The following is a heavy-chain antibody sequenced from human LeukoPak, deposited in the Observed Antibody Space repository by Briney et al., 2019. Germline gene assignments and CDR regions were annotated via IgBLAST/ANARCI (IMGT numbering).Heavy chain of an antibody. J-gene: IGHJ4*02. D-gene: IGHD1-26*01. CDR2: IYPNSGGT. CDR1: GYTFSGYD. CDR3: AREPNGTFDY. Sequence: ASVKVSCKASGYTFSGYDIHWVRQAPGQGLEWMGWIYPNSGGTNYAQKFQGRVTMTRDTSIDTAYMDLSRLTSDDSAFYYCAREPNGTFDYWGQGTLVTVSS. V-gene: IGHV1-2*02.